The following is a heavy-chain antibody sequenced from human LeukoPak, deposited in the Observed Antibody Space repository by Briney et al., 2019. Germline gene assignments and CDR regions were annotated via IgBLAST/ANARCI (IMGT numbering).Heavy chain of an antibody. CDR2: INHSGST. CDR3: ARGYDSSGYYYYFDY. Sequence: SETLSLTCAVYGGSFSGYYWSWIRQPPGKGLQGIGEINHSGSTNYNPSLKSRVTISVDTSKNQFSLKLSSVTAAGTAVYYCARGYDSSGYYYYFDYWGQGTLVTVSS. D-gene: IGHD3-22*01. CDR1: GGSFSGYY. J-gene: IGHJ4*02. V-gene: IGHV4-34*01.